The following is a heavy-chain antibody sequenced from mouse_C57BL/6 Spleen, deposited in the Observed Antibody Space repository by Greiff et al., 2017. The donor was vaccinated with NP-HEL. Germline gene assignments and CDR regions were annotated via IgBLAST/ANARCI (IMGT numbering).Heavy chain of an antibody. Sequence: VQLQQSGAELVKPGASVKLSCKASGYTFTSYWMHWVKQRPGQGLEWIGMIHPNSGSTNYNEKFKSKATLTVDKSSSTAYMQLSSLTSEDSAVYYCARREYDYDDRYYAMDYWGQGTSVTVSS. CDR2: IHPNSGST. V-gene: IGHV1-64*01. CDR3: ARREYDYDDRYYAMDY. CDR1: GYTFTSYW. D-gene: IGHD2-4*01. J-gene: IGHJ4*01.